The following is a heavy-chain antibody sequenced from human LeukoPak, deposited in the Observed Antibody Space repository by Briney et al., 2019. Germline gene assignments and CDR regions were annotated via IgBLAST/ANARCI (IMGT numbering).Heavy chain of an antibody. CDR2: MNPNSGNT. CDR3: ARGPPNYSSSWSMGGNWFDP. J-gene: IGHJ5*02. D-gene: IGHD6-13*01. V-gene: IGHV1-8*01. CDR1: GYTFTSYD. Sequence: ASVKVSCKASGYTFTSYDINWVRQATGQGLEWMGWMNPNSGNTGYAQKFQGRVTMTRNTSISTAYMELSSLRSEDTAVHYCARGPPNYSSSWSMGGNWFDPWGQGTLVTVSS.